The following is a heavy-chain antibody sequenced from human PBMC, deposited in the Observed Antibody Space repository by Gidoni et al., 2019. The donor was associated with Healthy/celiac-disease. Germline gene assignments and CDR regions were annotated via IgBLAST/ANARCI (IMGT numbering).Heavy chain of an antibody. CDR2: IYHSGST. CDR3: ARVCCENSNYEYYFDY. V-gene: IGHV4-4*02. J-gene: IGHJ4*02. D-gene: IGHD4-4*01. CDR1: GGSTSSSNW. Sequence: QVQLQESGPGLVKPSGTMSLTCAVSGGSTSSSNWWSWVRQPPGKGLEWIGEIYHSGSTNYIPSLKSRVTISVDKSKNQFSLKLSSVTAADTAVYYCARVCCENSNYEYYFDYWGQGTLVTVSS.